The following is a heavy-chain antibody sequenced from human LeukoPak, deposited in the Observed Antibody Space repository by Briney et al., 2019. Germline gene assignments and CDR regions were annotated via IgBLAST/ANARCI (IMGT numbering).Heavy chain of an antibody. CDR2: IYYSGST. D-gene: IGHD6-6*01. J-gene: IGHJ6*02. CDR3: ARAEYSSSSYYYGMDV. CDR1: GGSISSYY. Sequence: SETLSLTCTVSGGSISSYYWSWIRQPPGKGLEWIGDIYYSGSTNYNTSLKSRVTISVDTSKNQSSPKLSSVTAADTAVYYCARAEYSSSSYYYGMDVWGQGTTVTVSS. V-gene: IGHV4-59*01.